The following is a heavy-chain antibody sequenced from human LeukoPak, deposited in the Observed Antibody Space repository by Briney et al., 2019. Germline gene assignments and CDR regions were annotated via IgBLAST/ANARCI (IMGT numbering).Heavy chain of an antibody. D-gene: IGHD3-22*01. J-gene: IGHJ1*01. CDR3: SHYDSSAYYAFQP. V-gene: IGHV3-73*01. CDR2: VRSKANNYAT. CDR1: GFTFSGSA. Sequence: GGSLRLSCAASGFTFSGSAMHWVRQASGKGLEWVGRVRSKANNYATAYAASVKGGFTISRDDSKNTAYLQMDSLKTEDTAIYYCSHYDSSAYYAFQPWGQGTLVTVSS.